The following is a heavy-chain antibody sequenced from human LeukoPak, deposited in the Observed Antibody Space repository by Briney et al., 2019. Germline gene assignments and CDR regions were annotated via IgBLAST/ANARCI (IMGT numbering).Heavy chain of an antibody. V-gene: IGHV1-69*06. D-gene: IGHD1-26*01. Sequence: GASVKVSCKASGGTFSSYAISWVRQAPGQGLEWMGGIIPIFGTANYAQKFQGRVTITADKSTSTAYMELSSLRSEDTAVYYCARGGPIVGAKAKNFDYWGQGTLVTVSS. CDR2: IIPIFGTA. CDR3: ARGGPIVGAKAKNFDY. CDR1: GGTFSSYA. J-gene: IGHJ4*02.